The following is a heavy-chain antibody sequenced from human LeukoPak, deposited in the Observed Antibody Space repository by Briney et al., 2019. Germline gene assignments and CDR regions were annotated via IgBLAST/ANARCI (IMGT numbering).Heavy chain of an antibody. CDR1: GFTFSSYA. CDR3: AKDSKVAAAGYFFDY. J-gene: IGHJ4*02. CDR2: IATDGRDK. Sequence: GGSLRLSCAASGFTFSSYAMSWVRQAPGKGLEWVAVIATDGRDKKYADSVKGRFTISRDNSKNTVYLEMNSLRPEDTAVYHCAKDSKVAAAGYFFDYWGQGTLVTVSS. V-gene: IGHV3-30*18. D-gene: IGHD6-13*01.